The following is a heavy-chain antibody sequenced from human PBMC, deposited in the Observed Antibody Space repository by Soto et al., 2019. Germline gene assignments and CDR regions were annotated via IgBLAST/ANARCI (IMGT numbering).Heavy chain of an antibody. V-gene: IGHV1-69*12. Sequence: QVQLVQSGAEVKKPGSSVKVSCKASGGTFSSYAISWVRQAPGQGLEWMGGIIPIFGTANYAQKFQGRGKITADESTSTAYMELSSLRSEDTAVYYCATTPPVGGYYYYGMDVWGQGTTVTVSS. CDR2: IIPIFGTA. CDR1: GGTFSSYA. CDR3: ATTPPVGGYYYYGMDV. J-gene: IGHJ6*02. D-gene: IGHD1-26*01.